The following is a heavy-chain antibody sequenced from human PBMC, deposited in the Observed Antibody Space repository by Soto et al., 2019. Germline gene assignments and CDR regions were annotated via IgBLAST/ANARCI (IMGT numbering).Heavy chain of an antibody. D-gene: IGHD3-3*01. Sequence: QLVQSGAEVKKPGASVKVSCKASGYTFTSYGVTWVRQAPGQGLEWMGWISVYNGNTNYAQKLQGRVTMTTDTSTNTAYRELRSLRSDDTAVYYCARAGHDYDFWSGYYGMDVWGQGTTVTVSS. CDR1: GYTFTSYG. V-gene: IGHV1-18*04. CDR2: ISVYNGNT. CDR3: ARAGHDYDFWSGYYGMDV. J-gene: IGHJ6*02.